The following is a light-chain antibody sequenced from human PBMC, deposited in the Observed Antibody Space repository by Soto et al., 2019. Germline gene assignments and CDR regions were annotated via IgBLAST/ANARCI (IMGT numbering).Light chain of an antibody. CDR2: DAS. CDR3: QQRSTWPRT. Sequence: EIVLTQSPATLSLSPGERATLSCRASQSVSSYLAWYQQKPGQAPSLLIYDASNRATGIPAGFSGSGSGTDFTLTISSLEPADFAVYYCQQRSTWPRTFGQGTKLEIE. J-gene: IGKJ2*01. V-gene: IGKV3-11*01. CDR1: QSVSSY.